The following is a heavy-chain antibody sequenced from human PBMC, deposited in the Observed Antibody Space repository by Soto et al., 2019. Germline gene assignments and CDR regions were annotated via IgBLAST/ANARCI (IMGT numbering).Heavy chain of an antibody. CDR1: GGTFSSYA. CDR2: IIPIFGTA. V-gene: IGHV1-69*13. D-gene: IGHD3-10*01. J-gene: IGHJ6*02. Sequence: SVKVSCKASGGTFSSYAISWVRQAPGQGLEWMGGIIPIFGTANYAQKFQGRVTITADESTSTAYMELSSLRSEDTAVYYCAREHYYGSGSSGRANYYYYYGMDVWGQGTTVTVSS. CDR3: AREHYYGSGSSGRANYYYYYGMDV.